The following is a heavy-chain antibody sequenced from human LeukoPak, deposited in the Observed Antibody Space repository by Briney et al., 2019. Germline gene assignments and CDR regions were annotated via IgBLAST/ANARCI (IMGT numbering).Heavy chain of an antibody. J-gene: IGHJ5*02. V-gene: IGHV4-4*02. CDR3: ARVNCSGGSCSSPPGDPNWFDP. CDR1: GGSISSSYW. CDR2: IYYSGST. D-gene: IGHD2-15*01. Sequence: PSETLSLTCGVSGGSISSSYWWSWVRQPPGKGLEWIGYIYYSGSTNYNPSLKSRVTISVDTSKNQFSLKLSSVTAADTAVYYCARVNCSGGSCSSPPGDPNWFDPWGQGTLVTVSS.